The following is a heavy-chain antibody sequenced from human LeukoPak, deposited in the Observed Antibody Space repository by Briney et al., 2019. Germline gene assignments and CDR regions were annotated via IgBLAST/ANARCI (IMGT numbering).Heavy chain of an antibody. V-gene: IGHV3-23*01. D-gene: IGHD4-17*01. CDR3: ANHDYGDYDYYYGMDV. CDR2: ISGSGGST. J-gene: IGHJ6*02. CDR1: GFTFSSYA. Sequence: GSLRLSCAASGFTFSSYAMSWVRQAPGKGLEWVSAISGSGGSTYYADSVKGRFTISRDNSKNTLYLQMNSLRAEDTAVYYCANHDYGDYDYYYGMDVWGQGTTVTVSS.